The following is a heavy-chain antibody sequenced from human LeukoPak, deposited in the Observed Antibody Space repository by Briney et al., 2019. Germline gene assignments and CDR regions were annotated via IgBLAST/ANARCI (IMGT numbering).Heavy chain of an antibody. CDR3: ARAHYDSSGSGDY. CDR2: IIPIFGTA. D-gene: IGHD3-22*01. V-gene: IGHV1-69*01. Sequence: SVKVSCKASGGTFSSYAISWVRQAPGQGLEWMGGIIPIFGTANYAQKFQGRVTITADESTSTAYMKLSRLRSDDTAVYYCARAHYDSSGSGDYWGQGTLVTVSS. CDR1: GGTFSSYA. J-gene: IGHJ4*02.